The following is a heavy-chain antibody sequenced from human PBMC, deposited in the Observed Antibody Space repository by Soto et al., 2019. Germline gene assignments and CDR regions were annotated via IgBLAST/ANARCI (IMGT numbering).Heavy chain of an antibody. V-gene: IGHV3-23*01. J-gene: IGHJ5*02. CDR1: GFTFGSNA. Sequence: EVQLLESGGGLVRPGGSLRLSCAASGFTFGSNAMSWVRQAPGKGLEWVSGVIPSGRATYYADSVKGRFTISRDNSRNTLDLQMNPPRAEDTALTDCAKGVVEYSTTWLVSGWQGTGVTVTS. CDR2: VIPSGRAT. D-gene: IGHD6-6*01. CDR3: AKGVVEYSTTWLVS.